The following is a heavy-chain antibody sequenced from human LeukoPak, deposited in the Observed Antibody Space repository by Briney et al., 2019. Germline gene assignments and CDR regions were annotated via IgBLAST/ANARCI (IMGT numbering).Heavy chain of an antibody. CDR1: GLTFSNYW. CDR2: IEEDGSEK. J-gene: IGHJ4*02. CDR3: VKNSGWYRLDC. D-gene: IGHD6-13*01. Sequence: GGSLRLSCAAFGLTFSNYWMTWVRQAPGKGLEWVADIEEDGSEKYYVDSVKGRFTISRDNAKNSLFLQMDSLRSEDTAVYYCVKNSGWYRLDCWGQGTLVTVSS. V-gene: IGHV3-7*03.